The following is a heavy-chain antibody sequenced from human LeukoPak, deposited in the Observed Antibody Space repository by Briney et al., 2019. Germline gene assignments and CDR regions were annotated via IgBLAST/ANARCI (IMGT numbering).Heavy chain of an antibody. CDR2: INHNGST. CDR1: GGSFSRYY. D-gene: IGHD6-6*01. Sequence: SETLSLTCAVYGGSFSRYYWSWIRQPPGKGLQWIGEINHNGSTDNNPSLKSRVTISVDRSKNQFSLKLNSVTAADTAVYYCARASQLAISRRGNWFDPWGQGTLVTVSS. J-gene: IGHJ5*02. CDR3: ARASQLAISRRGNWFDP. V-gene: IGHV4-34*01.